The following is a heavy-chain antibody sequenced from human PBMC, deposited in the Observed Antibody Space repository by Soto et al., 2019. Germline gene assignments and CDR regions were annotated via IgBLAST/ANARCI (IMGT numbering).Heavy chain of an antibody. V-gene: IGHV3-23*01. CDR2: ISGSGGST. Sequence: EVQLLESGGGLVQPGGSLRLSCAASGFTFSSYAMSWVRQAPGKGLEWVSAISGSGGSTYYADSVKGRFTISRDNSKNTLYLQMNSLRAEDTAVYYCAKDVWDCSGGSCYSRSIDGMDVWGQGTTVTVSS. CDR1: GFTFSSYA. CDR3: AKDVWDCSGGSCYSRSIDGMDV. J-gene: IGHJ6*02. D-gene: IGHD2-15*01.